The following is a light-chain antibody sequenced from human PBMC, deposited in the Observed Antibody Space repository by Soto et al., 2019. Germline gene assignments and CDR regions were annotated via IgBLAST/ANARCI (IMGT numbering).Light chain of an antibody. CDR3: SSYAASNTYVV. Sequence: QSALTQPPSASGSPGQSVTISCTGTSSDIGGYNYVSWYQQHPGKAPKLMIYEVSRRPSGVPDRFSGSTSGNTASLTVSGLQAEDEADYYCSSYAASNTYVVFGGGTQLTVL. J-gene: IGLJ2*01. CDR1: SSDIGGYNY. CDR2: EVS. V-gene: IGLV2-8*01.